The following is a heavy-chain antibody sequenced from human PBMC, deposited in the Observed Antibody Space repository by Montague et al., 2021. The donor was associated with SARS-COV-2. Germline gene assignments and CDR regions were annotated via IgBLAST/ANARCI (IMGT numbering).Heavy chain of an antibody. V-gene: IGHV4-4*02. CDR3: GSQGGYYRDY. D-gene: IGHD3-22*01. CDR2: IHHGGGT. J-gene: IGHJ4*02. CDR1: GASIRSNYW. Sequence: SETLSLTCAVSGASIRSNYWCSWVRQPPGKGLEWIAEIHHGGGTHSNPSLWGRVTISVDTSKNQFSLNVNSVTAADTAVYYCGSQGGYYRDYWGQGILVTVSS.